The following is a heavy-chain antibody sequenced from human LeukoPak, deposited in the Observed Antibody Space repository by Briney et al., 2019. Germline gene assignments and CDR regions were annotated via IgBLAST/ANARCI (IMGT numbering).Heavy chain of an antibody. D-gene: IGHD3-22*01. CDR3: ASGGYYDSSGYGSYWYFDL. Sequence: SETLSLTCTVSGGSISSYHWSWIRQPPGKGLEWIGYIYYSGSTNYNPSLKSRVTISVDTSKNQFSLKLSSVTAADTAVYYCASGGYYDSSGYGSYWYFDLWGRGTLVTVSS. CDR2: IYYSGST. CDR1: GGSISSYH. J-gene: IGHJ2*01. V-gene: IGHV4-59*01.